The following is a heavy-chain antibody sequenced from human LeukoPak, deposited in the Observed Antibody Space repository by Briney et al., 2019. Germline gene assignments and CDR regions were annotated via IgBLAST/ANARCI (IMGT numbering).Heavy chain of an antibody. D-gene: IGHD2-15*01. Sequence: SVTLSSKSSAGTFTSYAISCVRQAPGQALEWMGGIIPIFGTPNYTQKFQGRVTITADESTNTAYMELSSLRSEDMAVYYCARGGGYCSGGSCYSWFDPWGQGTLVTVSS. J-gene: IGHJ5*02. V-gene: IGHV1-69*13. CDR1: AGTFTSYA. CDR3: ARGGGYCSGGSCYSWFDP. CDR2: IIPIFGTP.